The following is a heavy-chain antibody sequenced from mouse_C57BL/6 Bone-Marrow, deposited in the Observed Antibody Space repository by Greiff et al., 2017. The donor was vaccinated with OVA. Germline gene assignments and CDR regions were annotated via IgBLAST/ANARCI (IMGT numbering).Heavy chain of an antibody. J-gene: IGHJ4*01. D-gene: IGHD2-5*01. Sequence: QVQLKESGPELVKPGASVKLSCKASGYTFTSYDINWVKQRPGQGLEWIGWIYPRDGSTKYNEKFKGKATLTVDTSSSTAYMELHSLTSEDSAVYFCARALYYSNWGFAMDYWGQGTSVTVSS. CDR2: IYPRDGST. V-gene: IGHV1-85*01. CDR1: GYTFTSYD. CDR3: ARALYYSNWGFAMDY.